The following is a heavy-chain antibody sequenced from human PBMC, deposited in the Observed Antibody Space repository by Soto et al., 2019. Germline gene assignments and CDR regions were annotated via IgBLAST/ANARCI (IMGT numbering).Heavy chain of an antibody. Sequence: PGGSLRLSCAASGFTFSSYAMSWVRQAPGKGLEWVSAISGSGGSTYYADSVKGRFTISRDNSKNTLYLQMNSLRAEDTAVYYCAKTQPTPHDHFSHGLDVWGQGTTVTVSS. V-gene: IGHV3-23*01. J-gene: IGHJ6*02. CDR3: AKTQPTPHDHFSHGLDV. CDR1: GFTFSSYA. CDR2: ISGSGGST.